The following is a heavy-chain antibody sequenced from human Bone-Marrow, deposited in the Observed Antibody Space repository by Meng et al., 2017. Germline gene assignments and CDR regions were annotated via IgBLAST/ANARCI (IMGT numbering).Heavy chain of an antibody. CDR1: GFTFSSYE. CDR2: ISSSGSTI. D-gene: IGHD3-3*01. V-gene: IGHV3-48*03. J-gene: IGHJ6*02. Sequence: GGSLRLSCAASGFTFSSYEMNWVRQAPGKGLEWVSYISSSGSTIYYADSVKGRFTISRDNSKNTLYLQMNSLRAEDTAVYYCARVQGYDFWSGYYTGYGMDVWGQGTTVTVSS. CDR3: ARVQGYDFWSGYYTGYGMDV.